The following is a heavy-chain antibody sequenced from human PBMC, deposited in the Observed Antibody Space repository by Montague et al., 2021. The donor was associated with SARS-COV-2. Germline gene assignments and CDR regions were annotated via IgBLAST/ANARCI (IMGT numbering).Heavy chain of an antibody. J-gene: IGHJ3*02. V-gene: IGHV4-59*01. CDR1: GGSISPYY. D-gene: IGHD3-10*01. CDR3: ARADINMVRGVNRWAFDN. CDR2: IYYGGST. Sequence: SETLSLTCTVAGGSISPYYWSWIRQPPGKGLEWIGYIYYGGSTXXXPSXXXRLTISVDTSKNQFSLKLTSVTPADTAVYYCARADINMVRGVNRWAFDNWGQGTMVTVSS.